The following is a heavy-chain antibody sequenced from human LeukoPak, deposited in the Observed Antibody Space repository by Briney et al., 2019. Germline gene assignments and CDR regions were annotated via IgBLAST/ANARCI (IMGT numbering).Heavy chain of an antibody. CDR3: ARELGINAFDV. Sequence: GASAKVSCKASGYTLTDNHLYWVRQAPGQGLEWMGWIDPNSGVTNFAQNFQGRLTMTTGTSISTAYMELSRLTSDDTTVYYCARELGINAFDVWGQGTLVTVFS. V-gene: IGHV1-2*02. CDR2: IDPNSGVT. CDR1: GYTLTDNH. D-gene: IGHD7-27*01. J-gene: IGHJ3*01.